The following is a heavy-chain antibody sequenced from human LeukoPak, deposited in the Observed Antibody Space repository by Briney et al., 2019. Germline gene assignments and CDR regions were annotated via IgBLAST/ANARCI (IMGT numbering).Heavy chain of an antibody. Sequence: GGSLRLSCAASGFTFSGSAMHWVRQASGKGLEWVGRIRSKANSYATAYAASVKGRFTISRDDSKNTAYLQMNSLKSEDTAVYYCTRHEELLWFGELPDYWGQGTLVTVSS. D-gene: IGHD3-10*01. J-gene: IGHJ4*02. CDR3: TRHEELLWFGELPDY. CDR1: GFTFSGSA. CDR2: IRSKANSYAT. V-gene: IGHV3-73*01.